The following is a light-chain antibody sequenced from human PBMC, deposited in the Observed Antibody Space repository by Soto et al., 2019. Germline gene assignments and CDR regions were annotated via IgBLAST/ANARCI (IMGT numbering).Light chain of an antibody. Sequence: QLVLIQPRSVSGSPGQSVTISCTGTSSDVGGYNYVSWYQQHPGKVPRLVIYDVSKRPSGVPDRFSGSKSGSTASLTISGLQAEDEADYYCCSYAGTYTWIFGGGTKLTVL. CDR3: CSYAGTYTWI. CDR1: SSDVGGYNY. V-gene: IGLV2-11*01. CDR2: DVS. J-gene: IGLJ2*01.